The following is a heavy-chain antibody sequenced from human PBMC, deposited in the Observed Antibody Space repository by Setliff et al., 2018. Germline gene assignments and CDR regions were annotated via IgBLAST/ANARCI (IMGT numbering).Heavy chain of an antibody. V-gene: IGHV4-59*12. CDR3: ARESRYYYDNLGTLDY. CDR2: IYYSGST. J-gene: IGHJ4*02. D-gene: IGHD3-22*01. CDR1: GGSISSYY. Sequence: SETLSLTCTVSGGSISSYYWSWIRQPAGKGLEWIGYIYYSGSTYYNPSLKSRVTISVDTSKYQFSLKLSSVTAADTAVYYCARESRYYYDNLGTLDYWGQGTLVTVSS.